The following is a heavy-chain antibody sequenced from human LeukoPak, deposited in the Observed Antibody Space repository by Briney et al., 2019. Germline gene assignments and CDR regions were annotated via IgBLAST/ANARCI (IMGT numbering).Heavy chain of an antibody. J-gene: IGHJ6*03. CDR2: INPSYGTT. V-gene: IGHV1-46*01. CDR1: GYTFTSYY. CDR3: ARDKYYYGSGSYYKPSYYYYMDV. Sequence: ASVKVSCKASGYTFTSYYMHWVRQAPGQGLEWMGIINPSYGTTTYAQKFQGRVTMTRDTSTSTVYMELSSLRSEDTAVYYCARDKYYYGSGSYYKPSYYYYMDVWGKGTTVTISS. D-gene: IGHD3-10*01.